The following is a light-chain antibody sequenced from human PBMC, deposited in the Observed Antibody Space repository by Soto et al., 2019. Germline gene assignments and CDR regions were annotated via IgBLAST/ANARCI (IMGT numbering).Light chain of an antibody. CDR2: GAS. J-gene: IGKJ1*01. CDR3: QQSYSPPWT. CDR1: QSINSY. Sequence: DIQMTQSPSSLSASVGGRVTITCRASQSINSYLNWYQQRPGKAPKLLIYGASTLQSGVPSKFSGSGSGTDFTLTINSLQPDDCATYYCQQSYSPPWTFGQGTKVEI. V-gene: IGKV1-39*01.